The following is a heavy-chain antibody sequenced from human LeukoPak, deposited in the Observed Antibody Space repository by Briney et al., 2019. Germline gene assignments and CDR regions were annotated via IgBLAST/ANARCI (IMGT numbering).Heavy chain of an antibody. Sequence: PGGSLRLSCAASGFTFSSYGMHWVRQAPGKGLEWVAFISYDGKIKQYADSVKGRFTISRDNSKNTLFLQMNSLGTGDTAMYYCSRNPEMEYWFDPWGQGTLVTVSS. CDR1: GFTFSSYG. D-gene: IGHD1-1*01. CDR3: SRNPEMEYWFDP. CDR2: ISYDGKIK. V-gene: IGHV3-30*19. J-gene: IGHJ5*02.